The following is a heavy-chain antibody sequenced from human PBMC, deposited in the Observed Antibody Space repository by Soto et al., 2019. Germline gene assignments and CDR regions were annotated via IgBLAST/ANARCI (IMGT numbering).Heavy chain of an antibody. J-gene: IGHJ4*02. Sequence: PSETLSLTWTVSGGSISSYYWSWIRQPPGKGLEWIGYIYYSGSTNYNPSLKGRVTISVDTSKNQFSLKLSSVTAADTAVYYCARSQPVYYYDSSGYYPDFDYWGQGTLVTVSS. CDR3: ARSQPVYYYDSSGYYPDFDY. CDR2: IYYSGST. CDR1: GGSISSYY. V-gene: IGHV4-59*01. D-gene: IGHD3-22*01.